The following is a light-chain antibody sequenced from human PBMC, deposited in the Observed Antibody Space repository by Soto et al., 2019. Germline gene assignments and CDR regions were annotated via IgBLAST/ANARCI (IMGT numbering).Light chain of an antibody. CDR2: EVS. Sequence: QSALTQPAYVSGSPGQSITISCTGTSSDFGGYNSVSWYQQHPGKAPKLMIYEVSNWPSGVSNRFSGSKSGNTASLTISGLQAEDEADYYCSSYTSSSTPCVFGTGTKLTVL. CDR3: SSYTSSSTPCV. V-gene: IGLV2-14*01. J-gene: IGLJ1*01. CDR1: SSDFGGYNS.